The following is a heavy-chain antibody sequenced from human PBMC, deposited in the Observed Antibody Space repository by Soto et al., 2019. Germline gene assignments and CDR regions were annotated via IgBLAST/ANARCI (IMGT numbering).Heavy chain of an antibody. J-gene: IGHJ4*02. CDR3: ARGLLGYSGYDFDY. V-gene: IGHV4-59*01. Sequence: KPSETLSLTCTVSGGSISSYYWSWIRQPPGKGLEWIGYIYYSGSTNYNPSLKSRVTISVDTSKNQFSLKLSSVTAADTAVYYCARGLLGYSGYDFDYWGQGTLVTVSS. D-gene: IGHD5-12*01. CDR1: GGSISSYY. CDR2: IYYSGST.